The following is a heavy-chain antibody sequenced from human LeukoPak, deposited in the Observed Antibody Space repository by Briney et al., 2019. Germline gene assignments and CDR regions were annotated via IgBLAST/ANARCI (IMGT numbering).Heavy chain of an antibody. CDR1: GGTFSSYA. CDR3: ARDVVTYYYGSGSYF. J-gene: IGHJ4*02. V-gene: IGHV1-69*04. CDR2: IIPILGIA. D-gene: IGHD3-10*01. Sequence: SVKVSCTASGGTFSSYAISWVRQAPGQGLEWMGRIIPILGIANYAQKFQGRVTITADKSTSTAYMELSSLRSEETAVYYCARDVVTYYYGSGSYFWGQGTLVTVSS.